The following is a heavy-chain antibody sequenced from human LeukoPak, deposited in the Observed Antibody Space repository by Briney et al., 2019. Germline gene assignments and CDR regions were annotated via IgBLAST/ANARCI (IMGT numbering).Heavy chain of an antibody. Sequence: ASVKVSCKASGYTFTGYYMHWVRQAPGQGLEWMGWISTYNGDTNYAQKFQGRVTMTTDTSTSTAYIELRSLSSDDTAAYYCAGERWGYDVLTGDNWFDPWGQGTLVIVSS. CDR2: ISTYNGDT. D-gene: IGHD3-9*01. CDR3: AGERWGYDVLTGDNWFDP. V-gene: IGHV1-18*04. CDR1: GYTFTGYY. J-gene: IGHJ5*02.